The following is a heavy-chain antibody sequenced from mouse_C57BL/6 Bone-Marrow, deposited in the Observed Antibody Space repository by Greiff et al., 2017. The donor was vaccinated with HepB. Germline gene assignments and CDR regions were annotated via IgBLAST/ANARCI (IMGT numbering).Heavy chain of an antibody. V-gene: IGHV1-42*01. CDR2: INPSTGGT. Sequence: EVKLVESGPELVKPGASVKISCKASGYSFTGYYMNWVKQSPEKSLEWIGEINPSTGGTTYNQKFKAKATLTVDKSSSTAYMQLKSLTSEDSAVYYCARAYYSNWDAMDYWGQGTSVTVSS. CDR3: ARAYYSNWDAMDY. J-gene: IGHJ4*01. D-gene: IGHD2-5*01. CDR1: GYSFTGYY.